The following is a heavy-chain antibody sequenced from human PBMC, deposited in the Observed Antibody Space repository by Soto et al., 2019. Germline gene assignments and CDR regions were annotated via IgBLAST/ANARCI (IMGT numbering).Heavy chain of an antibody. J-gene: IGHJ6*02. V-gene: IGHV4-39*01. D-gene: IGHD3-22*01. CDR3: ARRLYYDSSGFEGGGMDV. CDR1: GGSVSTGSYY. Sequence: SETLSLTCNVSGGSVSTGSYYWGWIRQPPGKGLEWIGSIYYSGSPDDNPSLKSRVTISVDTSKNHFSLKLSSVTAADTAVYYCARRLYYDSSGFEGGGMDVWGQGTTVS. CDR2: IYYSGSP.